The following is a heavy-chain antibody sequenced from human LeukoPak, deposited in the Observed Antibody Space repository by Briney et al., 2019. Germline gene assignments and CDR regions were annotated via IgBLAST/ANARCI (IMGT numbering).Heavy chain of an antibody. Sequence: GSSVKVSCKASGGTFSSYAISWVRQAPGQGLEWMGGIIPIFGTANYAQKFQGRVTITADKSTSTAYMELSSLRSEDTAVYYCARHRDSSGYYEDNDAFDIWGQGTMVTVSS. CDR1: GGTFSSYA. CDR2: IIPIFGTA. CDR3: ARHRDSSGYYEDNDAFDI. J-gene: IGHJ3*02. D-gene: IGHD3-22*01. V-gene: IGHV1-69*06.